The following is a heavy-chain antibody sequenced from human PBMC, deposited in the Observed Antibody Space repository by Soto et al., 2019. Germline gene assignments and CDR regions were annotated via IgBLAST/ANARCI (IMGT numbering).Heavy chain of an antibody. CDR3: ARVLYYGSGSYSPYGMDV. D-gene: IGHD3-10*01. CDR1: GVSFNKNG. Sequence: QVQLVQSGAEVKKPESSVKVSCKTSGVSFNKNGIGWVRQAPGHGLEWMGGVSPPFRTSNYARKFQGRISITADASTGTVNMELSSLTSEDTAQYYCARVLYYGSGSYSPYGMDVWGQGTTVTVSS. J-gene: IGHJ6*02. CDR2: VSPPFRTS. V-gene: IGHV1-69*01.